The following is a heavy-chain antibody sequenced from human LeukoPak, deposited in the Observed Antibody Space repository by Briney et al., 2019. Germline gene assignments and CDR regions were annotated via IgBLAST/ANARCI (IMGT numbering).Heavy chain of an antibody. Sequence: SETLSLTCTVSGGPISSSTYYWGWIRQPPGKGLEWIGSIFYSAYTYYNPSLKSQVSISVDTSKNQFSLKLSSVTAADTAVYCARGGRSSSSLNFDYWGQGTLVTVSS. J-gene: IGHJ4*02. CDR1: GGPISSSTYY. V-gene: IGHV4-39*07. CDR3: ARGGRSSSSLNFDY. CDR2: IFYSAYT. D-gene: IGHD6-6*01.